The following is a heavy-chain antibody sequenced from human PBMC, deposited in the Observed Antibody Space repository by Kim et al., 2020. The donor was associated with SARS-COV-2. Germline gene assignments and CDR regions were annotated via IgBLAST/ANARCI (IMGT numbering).Heavy chain of an antibody. CDR2: INPNSGGT. CDR1: GYTFTGYY. Sequence: ASVKVSCKASGYTFTGYYMHWVRQAPGQGLEWMGRINPNSGGTNYAQKFQGRVTMTRDTSISTAYMELSRLRSDDTAVYYCARESKRDGYNLFGYWGQGTLVTVSS. J-gene: IGHJ4*02. V-gene: IGHV1-2*06. CDR3: ARESKRDGYNLFGY. D-gene: IGHD5-12*01.